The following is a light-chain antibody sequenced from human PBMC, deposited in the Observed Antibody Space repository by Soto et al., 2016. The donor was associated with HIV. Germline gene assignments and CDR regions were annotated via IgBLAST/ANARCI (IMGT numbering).Light chain of an antibody. Sequence: DIQVTQSPSSVSASVGDRVTITCRASQGISSWVAWYQQKPGKVPKLLIYAASSLQSGVPSRFSGSGSGTDFTLTISSLQPEDFAIYYCQQANSFPYTFGQGTKLEIK. CDR3: QQANSFPYT. J-gene: IGKJ2*01. CDR2: AAS. V-gene: IGKV1-12*01. CDR1: QGISSW.